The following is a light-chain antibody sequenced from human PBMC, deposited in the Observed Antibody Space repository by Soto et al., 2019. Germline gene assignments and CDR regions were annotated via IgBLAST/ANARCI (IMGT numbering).Light chain of an antibody. J-gene: IGKJ1*01. Sequence: EIVLTQSPGTLSLSPGETATLSCRASQSVSSSYLACYQQKPGQAPRLLIYGASTRVTGIPARFSGSGSGTEFTLTISSLQSEDFAVYHCQQYYNWWTFGQGTKVDIK. CDR2: GAS. CDR1: QSVSSSY. V-gene: IGKV3-15*01. CDR3: QQYYNWWT.